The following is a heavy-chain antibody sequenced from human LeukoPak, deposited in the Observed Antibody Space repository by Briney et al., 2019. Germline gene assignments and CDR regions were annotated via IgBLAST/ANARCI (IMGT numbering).Heavy chain of an antibody. Sequence: SETLSLTCTVSGGSMSGYYWSWLRQPPGKGLEWIGYVYYSGSTYYNPSFESRVTISLDTSKNQFSLKLSSVTTADAAVYYCARVMDNWDLGHHFDYWGQGTLVTVSS. CDR1: GGSMSGYY. CDR3: ARVMDNWDLGHHFDY. D-gene: IGHD1-20*01. J-gene: IGHJ4*02. V-gene: IGHV4-59*01. CDR2: VYYSGST.